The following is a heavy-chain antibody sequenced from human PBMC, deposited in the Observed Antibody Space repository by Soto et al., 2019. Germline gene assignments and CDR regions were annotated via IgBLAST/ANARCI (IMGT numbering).Heavy chain of an antibody. Sequence: QVQLVESGGGVVQPGRSLRLSCAASEFTFSRHGMHWVRQAPGKGLQWVGVIWSDGSKEVYEDAVKGRFIISRDNSKNILYLQMNSLRAEDTAVYYCARERTFGDNKHNYMDVWGTGITVTVSS. CDR2: IWSDGSKE. V-gene: IGHV3-33*01. CDR3: ARERTFGDNKHNYMDV. J-gene: IGHJ6*03. D-gene: IGHD3-10*01. CDR1: EFTFSRHG.